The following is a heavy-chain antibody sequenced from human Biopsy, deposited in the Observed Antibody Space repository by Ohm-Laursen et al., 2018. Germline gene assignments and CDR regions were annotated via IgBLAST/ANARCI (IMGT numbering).Heavy chain of an antibody. CDR2: MIPSSGKT. D-gene: IGHD6-6*01. CDR1: GYSFSTYD. V-gene: IGHV1-8*01. CDR3: ARGYSRRVSIFEASIYWFDT. Sequence: ASVKVSCKTSGYSFSTYDVNWVRQARGQGLEWMGWMIPSSGKTGYAQRFQGRVTLTMNTSISTAYMELSGLRSENTAVYFCARGYSRRVSIFEASIYWFDTWGQGTLVTVSS. J-gene: IGHJ5*02.